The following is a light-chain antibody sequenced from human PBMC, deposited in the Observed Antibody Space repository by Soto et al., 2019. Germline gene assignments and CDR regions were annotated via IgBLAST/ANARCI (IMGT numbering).Light chain of an antibody. J-gene: IGKJ3*01. V-gene: IGKV1-39*01. CDR2: DAS. CDR3: PKRYSRFT. Sequence: DIQMTQAPSSLSASVGDRVTITCRASQNINNYLNWYQQKPGKAPTLLIYDASNLQSGVSSRFSGSGSGTEFTLTIRSLQSEDFAMYYCPKRYSRFTFGPGTTVDLK. CDR1: QNINNY.